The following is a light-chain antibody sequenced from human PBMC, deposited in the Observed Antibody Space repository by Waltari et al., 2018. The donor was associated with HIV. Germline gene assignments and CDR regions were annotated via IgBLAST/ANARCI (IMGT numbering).Light chain of an antibody. J-gene: IGKJ4*01. CDR2: GAS. V-gene: IGKV3-20*01. CDR1: QSVSNNY. Sequence: EIVLTQSPGTLSLSPGERATLSCRASQSVSNNYLAWYQQKPGQAPRVLIDGASSRATGSPDRFSGSGSGTDFTLTISRLEPEDFAVYYCQQYGTSPLTFGGGTNVDMK. CDR3: QQYGTSPLT.